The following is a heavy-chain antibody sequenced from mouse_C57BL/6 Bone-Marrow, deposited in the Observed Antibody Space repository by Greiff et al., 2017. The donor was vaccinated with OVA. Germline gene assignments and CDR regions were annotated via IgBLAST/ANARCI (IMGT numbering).Heavy chain of an antibody. CDR3: ARSRDDSSPWVAY. CDR2: IDPEDGET. CDR1: GFNIKDYY. D-gene: IGHD1-1*01. J-gene: IGHJ3*01. V-gene: IGHV14-2*01. Sequence: VQLQQSGAELVKPGASVKLSCTASGFNIKDYYMHWVKQRTEQGLEWIGRIDPEDGETKYAPKFQGKGTVTADTSSNTAYLQLSSQTSEDTAVYYCARSRDDSSPWVAYWGQGTLVTVSA.